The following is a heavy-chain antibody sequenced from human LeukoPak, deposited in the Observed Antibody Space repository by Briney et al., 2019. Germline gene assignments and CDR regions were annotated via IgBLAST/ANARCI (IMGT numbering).Heavy chain of an antibody. D-gene: IGHD3-10*01. Sequence: SETLSLTCTVSGGSISSYYWSWIRQPPGKGLEWIGYIYYSGSTNYNPSLKSRVTISVDTSKNQFSLKLSSVTAADTAVYYCARGTYGSGNTGMDVWGQGTTVTVSS. CDR1: GGSISSYY. CDR3: ARGTYGSGNTGMDV. V-gene: IGHV4-59*01. CDR2: IYYSGST. J-gene: IGHJ6*02.